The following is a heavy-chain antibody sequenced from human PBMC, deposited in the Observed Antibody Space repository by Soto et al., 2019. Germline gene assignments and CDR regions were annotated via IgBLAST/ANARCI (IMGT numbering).Heavy chain of an antibody. D-gene: IGHD2-21*02. CDR1: GVSFRSYT. CDR3: ERDGMTTGDT. Sequence: GTLSLTCIVSGVSFRSYTWSWVRQPANKGLEWIGRVFSSVSATYNPSLKSRVTITMDTPENRISLKLDSVTAADAGVYYCERDGMTTGDTWGPGTAVTVSS. V-gene: IGHV4-4*07. J-gene: IGHJ4*02. CDR2: VFSSVSA.